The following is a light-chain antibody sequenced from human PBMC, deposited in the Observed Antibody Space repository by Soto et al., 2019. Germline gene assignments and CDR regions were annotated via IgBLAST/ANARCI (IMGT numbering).Light chain of an antibody. J-gene: IGKJ2*01. CDR1: QRVLYNSNNKNH. CDR2: GGS. Sequence: DFVMTQAPDSLAVSLGERATINCKSSQRVLYNSNNKNHLGWFQQKPGHPPKLLIYGGSFRPSGVPDRFSGSGSGTDFTLTISSLQAEDVAVYYCQQYYSIPFTFGQGTKLEI. V-gene: IGKV4-1*01. CDR3: QQYYSIPFT.